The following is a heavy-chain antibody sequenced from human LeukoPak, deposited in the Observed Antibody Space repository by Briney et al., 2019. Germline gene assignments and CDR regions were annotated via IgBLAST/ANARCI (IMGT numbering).Heavy chain of an antibody. CDR3: ARLVAAGGSGSFDP. J-gene: IGHJ5*02. D-gene: IGHD6-13*01. CDR2: INTYTGNP. CDR1: GYTFTTYA. V-gene: IGHV7-4-1*01. Sequence: GASVKVSCKASGYTFTTYAMNWVRXAPGQXLXXXGWINTYTGNPTYAQDFTGRFVFSLDTSVSTAYLQIYSLKAEDTAVYYCARLVAAGGSGSFDPWGQGTLVTVSS.